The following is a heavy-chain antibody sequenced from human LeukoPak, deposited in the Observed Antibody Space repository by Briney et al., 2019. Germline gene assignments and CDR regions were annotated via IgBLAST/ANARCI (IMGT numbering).Heavy chain of an antibody. V-gene: IGHV3-48*03. D-gene: IGHD6-19*01. J-gene: IGHJ4*02. CDR1: GFTFSSYE. CDR2: ISSSGSTI. CDR3: TTETYQFSSGWSFDY. Sequence: PGGSLRLSCAASGFTFSSYEMNWVRQAPGKGLEWVSYISSSGSTIYYADSVKGRFTISRDNAKNSLYLQMNSLRAEDTAVYYCTTETYQFSSGWSFDYWGQGTLVTVSS.